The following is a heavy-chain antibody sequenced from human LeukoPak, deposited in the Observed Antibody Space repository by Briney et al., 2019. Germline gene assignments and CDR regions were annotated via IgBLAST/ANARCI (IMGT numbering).Heavy chain of an antibody. V-gene: IGHV3-30*04. D-gene: IGHD3-22*01. CDR3: AKEEVVVVISGPDY. J-gene: IGHJ4*02. Sequence: PGGSLRLSCAASGFIFSTMHWVRQAPGKGLEWVAVISYDGSNKYYADSVKGRFTISRDNSKNTLYLQMNSLRAEDTAVYYCAKEEVVVVISGPDYWGQGTLVTVSS. CDR2: ISYDGSNK. CDR1: GFIFST.